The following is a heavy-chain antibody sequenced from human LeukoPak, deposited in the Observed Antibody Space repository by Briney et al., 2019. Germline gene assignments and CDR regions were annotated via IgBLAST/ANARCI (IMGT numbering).Heavy chain of an antibody. V-gene: IGHV3-74*01. D-gene: IGHD6-19*01. Sequence: GGSLRLSCAASGFTFSRFWMHWVRQAPVKGLVWVSRINSDGSSIDYADSVKGRFTISRDNAQNTLYLHMNSLRAEDTAMYYCAWSSYSSGYYPQVNYWGQGTLVTVSS. CDR3: AWSSYSSGYYPQVNY. CDR1: GFTFSRFW. J-gene: IGHJ4*02. CDR2: INSDGSSI.